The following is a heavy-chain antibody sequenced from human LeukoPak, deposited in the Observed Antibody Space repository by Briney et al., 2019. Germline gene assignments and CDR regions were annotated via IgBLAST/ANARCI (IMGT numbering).Heavy chain of an antibody. CDR3: AKDLPAVAYLHGAFDI. CDR1: GFTFSSYA. D-gene: IGHD6-19*01. J-gene: IGHJ3*02. V-gene: IGHV3-23*01. Sequence: SGGSLRLSCAASGFTFSSYAMSWVRQAPGKGLERVSAISGSGGSTYYADSVKGRFTISRDNSKNTLYLQMNSLRAEDTAVYFCAKDLPAVAYLHGAFDIWGQGTMVTVSS. CDR2: ISGSGGST.